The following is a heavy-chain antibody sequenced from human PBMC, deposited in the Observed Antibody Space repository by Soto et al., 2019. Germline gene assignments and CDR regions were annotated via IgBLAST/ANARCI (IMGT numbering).Heavy chain of an antibody. CDR1: GFTFSSYS. V-gene: IGHV3-21*01. CDR3: ARDQLDFWSGYYPPAHNWFDP. CDR2: ISSSSSYI. D-gene: IGHD3-3*01. Sequence: EVQLVESGGGLVRPGGSLILSCAASGFTFSSYSMNWVRQAPGKGLEWVASISSSSSYIYYADSVKGRFTISRDNAKNALYLQMNSLRAEETAVYYCARDQLDFWSGYYPPAHNWFDPWGQGTLVTVSS. J-gene: IGHJ5*02.